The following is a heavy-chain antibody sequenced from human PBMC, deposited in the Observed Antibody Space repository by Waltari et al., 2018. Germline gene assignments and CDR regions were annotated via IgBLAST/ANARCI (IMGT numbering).Heavy chain of an antibody. D-gene: IGHD1-7*01. CDR2: ISGGAATT. J-gene: IGHJ6*02. Sequence: EVQLLESGGGLVQPGGSLRLSCAASGFTFSNSPMGWVRRAPGKGLEWVSVISGGAATTVYADSVRGRFTISRDNSKNTLYLQMNSLRAEDTAVYHCAKSAMTGTKEGMDVWGQGTTVTVSS. V-gene: IGHV3-23*01. CDR1: GFTFSNSP. CDR3: AKSAMTGTKEGMDV.